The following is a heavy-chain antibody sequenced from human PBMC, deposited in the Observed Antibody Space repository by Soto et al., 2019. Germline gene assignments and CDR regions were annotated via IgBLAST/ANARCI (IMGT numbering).Heavy chain of an antibody. V-gene: IGHV1-46*01. CDR3: ARSGIAVIMCPN. CDR1: GYTFTSYY. D-gene: IGHD3-3*01. J-gene: IGHJ4*02. Sequence: ASVKVSCKASGYTFTSYYMHWVRQAPGQGLEWMVLINPIGGSTSYAQKFQGRVTMTRDTSTSTVYMELSSLRFEDTAVHYCARSGIAVIMCPNWGQGTLVTVSS. CDR2: INPIGGST.